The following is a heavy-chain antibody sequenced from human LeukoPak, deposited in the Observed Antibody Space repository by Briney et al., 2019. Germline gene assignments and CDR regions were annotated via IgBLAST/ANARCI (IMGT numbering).Heavy chain of an antibody. J-gene: IGHJ4*02. V-gene: IGHV3-33*06. Sequence: PGGSLRLSCAASGFMFSSYGMYWVRQAPGKGLGWVAVIWYDGSNKYYTDSVRGRFTISRDNSNNTLYLQMNSLRVEDTAVYYCAKGPSDTTLATAFDYWGQGTLVTVSS. CDR1: GFMFSSYG. D-gene: IGHD5-18*01. CDR2: IWYDGSNK. CDR3: AKGPSDTTLATAFDY.